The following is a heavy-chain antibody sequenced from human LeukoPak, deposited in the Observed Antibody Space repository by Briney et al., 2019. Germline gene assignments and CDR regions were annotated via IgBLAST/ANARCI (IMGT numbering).Heavy chain of an antibody. CDR2: ITSSSSCI. CDR3: ARQMQADY. Sequence: GRSLRLSCAASGFTFSSYSMNWVRQAPGKGLEWVSSITSSSSCIYYADSVKGRFTISRDNAKNSLYLQMNSLRAEDTAVYYCARQMQADYWGQGTLVTVSS. CDR1: GFTFSSYS. V-gene: IGHV3-21*01. J-gene: IGHJ4*02.